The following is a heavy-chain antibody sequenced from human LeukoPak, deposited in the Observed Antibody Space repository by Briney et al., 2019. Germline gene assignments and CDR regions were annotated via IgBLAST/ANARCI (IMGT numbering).Heavy chain of an antibody. CDR2: IKQDGSEK. CDR3: ARDDCSSISCYHNWFDP. CDR1: GFMFRGYA. V-gene: IGHV3-7*01. Sequence: GGSLRLSCAASGFMFRGYAMSWVRQAPGKGLEWVANIKQDGSEKYYVDSVKGRFTISRDNAKNSLYLQMNSLRAEDTAVYYCARDDCSSISCYHNWFDPWGQGTLVTVSS. D-gene: IGHD2-2*01. J-gene: IGHJ5*02.